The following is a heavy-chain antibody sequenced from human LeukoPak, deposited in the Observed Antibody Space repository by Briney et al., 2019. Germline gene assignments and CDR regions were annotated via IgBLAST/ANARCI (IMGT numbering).Heavy chain of an antibody. Sequence: PGGSLKLSCAASGFTFSGSAMHWVRQASGKGLEWVGRIRSKANSYATAYAASVKGRFTISRDDSKNTAYLQMISLKTEDTAVYYCTLYGDYEAYWGQGTLVTVSS. CDR2: IRSKANSYAT. CDR3: TLYGDYEAY. V-gene: IGHV3-73*01. D-gene: IGHD4-17*01. J-gene: IGHJ4*02. CDR1: GFTFSGSA.